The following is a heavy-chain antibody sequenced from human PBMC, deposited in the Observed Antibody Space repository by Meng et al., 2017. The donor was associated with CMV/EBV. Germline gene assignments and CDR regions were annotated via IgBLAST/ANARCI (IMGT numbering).Heavy chain of an antibody. CDR3: ARMWRGRWFAP. CDR2: VRNKANSYTT. Sequence: CAASGFNFTDHYMDWVRLAPGKGLEWVGRVRNKANSYTTEYAASVKGRFTISRDDSKNSVYLQMNSLKTEDTAVYHCARMWRGRWFAPWGQGTLVTVSS. CDR1: GFNFTDHY. J-gene: IGHJ5*02. V-gene: IGHV3-72*01. D-gene: IGHD2-21*01.